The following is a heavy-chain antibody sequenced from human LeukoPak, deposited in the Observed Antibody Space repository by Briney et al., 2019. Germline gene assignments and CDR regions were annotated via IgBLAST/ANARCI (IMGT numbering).Heavy chain of an antibody. CDR1: GFTFDDYA. V-gene: IGHV3-9*01. CDR3: AKANNFYDFWSGYRTESWFDP. J-gene: IGHJ5*02. Sequence: GGSLRLSCAASGFTFDDYAMHWVRQAPGKGLEWVSGISWNSGSIGYADSVKGRFTISRDNAKNSLYLQMNSVRAEDTALYYCAKANNFYDFWSGYRTESWFDPWGQGTLVTVSS. D-gene: IGHD3-3*01. CDR2: ISWNSGSI.